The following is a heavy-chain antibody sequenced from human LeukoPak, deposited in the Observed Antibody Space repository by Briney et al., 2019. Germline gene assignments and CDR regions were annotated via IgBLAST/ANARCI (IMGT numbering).Heavy chain of an antibody. CDR2: IYSGGST. CDR3: ASTAAATDPPGF. V-gene: IGHV3-53*05. Sequence: GGSLRLSCAASGFTVSSNYMSWVRQAPGRGLEWVSVIYSGGSTYYADSVKGRFTISRDNSKNTVYLQMNSLRGEDTAVYYCASTAAATDPPGFWGQGTLVTVSS. CDR1: GFTVSSNY. J-gene: IGHJ4*02. D-gene: IGHD6-13*01.